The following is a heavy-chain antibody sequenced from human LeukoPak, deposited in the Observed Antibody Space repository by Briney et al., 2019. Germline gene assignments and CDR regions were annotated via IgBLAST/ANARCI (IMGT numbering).Heavy chain of an antibody. CDR3: ASYYYDSSGYFDY. CDR2: ISPDGSNK. V-gene: IGHV3-30*03. D-gene: IGHD3-22*01. Sequence: GRSLRLSCAASGFTFSSHGMHWVRQAPGKGLEWVAGISPDGSNKLYADSVKGRFTISRDNSKNTLYLQMNSLRAEDTAVYYCASYYYDSSGYFDYWGQGTLVTVSS. CDR1: GFTFSSHG. J-gene: IGHJ4*02.